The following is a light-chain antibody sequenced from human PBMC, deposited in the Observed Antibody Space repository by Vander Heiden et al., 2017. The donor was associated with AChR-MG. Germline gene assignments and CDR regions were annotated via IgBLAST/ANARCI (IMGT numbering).Light chain of an antibody. CDR3: CSYTNITTYV. CDR2: DVT. V-gene: IGLV2-14*03. CDR1: SSDVGAYDY. Sequence: QSALTQPASVSGYPGQSITLSCTGTSSDVGAYDYVSWYQQHPGQAPKLMIYDVTNRPSGVSYRFSGSKSGNTASLTISGLQAEDEADYYCCSYTNITTYVFGSGTKVTVL. J-gene: IGLJ1*01.